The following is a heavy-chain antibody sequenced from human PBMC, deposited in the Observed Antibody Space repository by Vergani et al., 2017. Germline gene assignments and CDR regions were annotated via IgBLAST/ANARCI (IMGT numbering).Heavy chain of an antibody. CDR1: EYSFSAFY. CDR3: ARMGHCITTNCYDHPS. V-gene: IGHV1-2*02. D-gene: IGHD2-2*01. Sequence: QVQLVQSGAEVKKPGASVQVSCKASEYSFSAFYIHWVRQAPGQGLEWMGWINPNNGGSNYAQKFQDRVTMTRDTSITTAYMELSRLRSDDTAVYYCARMGHCITTNCYDHPSWGQGTLVTVSS. CDR2: INPNNGGS. J-gene: IGHJ5*02.